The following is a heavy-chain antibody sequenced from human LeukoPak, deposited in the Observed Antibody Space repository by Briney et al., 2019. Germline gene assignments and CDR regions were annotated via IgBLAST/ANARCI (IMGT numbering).Heavy chain of an antibody. J-gene: IGHJ3*02. V-gene: IGHV4-59*12. D-gene: IGHD6-13*01. CDR1: GGSISSYY. Sequence: SETLSLTCTVSGGSISSYYWSWIRQPPGKGLEWIGYIYFTGSTNYNPSLESRVIISVDTSKNQFSLKLSSVTAADTAVYYCARDRLIAAAGTTAFDIWGQGTMVTVSS. CDR2: IYFTGST. CDR3: ARDRLIAAAGTTAFDI.